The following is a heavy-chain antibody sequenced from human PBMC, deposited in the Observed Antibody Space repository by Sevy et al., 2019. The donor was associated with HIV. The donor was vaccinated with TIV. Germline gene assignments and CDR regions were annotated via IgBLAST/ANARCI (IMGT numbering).Heavy chain of an antibody. Sequence: GGSLRLSCAASGFTFSSYAMSWVRQAPGKGLEWVSAISGSGHLTYYTDSVKGRFTISRDNSKNTLYLQMNSLRAEDTAVYYCAKEGGGYYYDSSGLFDYWGQGTLVTVSS. CDR2: ISGSGHLT. CDR1: GFTFSSYA. J-gene: IGHJ4*02. D-gene: IGHD3-22*01. CDR3: AKEGGGYYYDSSGLFDY. V-gene: IGHV3-23*01.